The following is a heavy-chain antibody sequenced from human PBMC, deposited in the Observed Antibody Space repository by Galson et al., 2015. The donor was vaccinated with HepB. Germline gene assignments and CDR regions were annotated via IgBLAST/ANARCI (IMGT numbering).Heavy chain of an antibody. J-gene: IGHJ4*02. V-gene: IGHV3-30*04. CDR2: ISYDGSNK. Sequence: SLRLSCAASGFTFSSYAMHWVRQAPGKGLEWVAVISYDGSNKYYADSVKGRFTISRGNSKNTLYLQMNSLKAEDTAVYYCARDIRSSSWFGYWGQGTLVTVSS. CDR1: GFTFSSYA. CDR3: ARDIRSSSWFGY. D-gene: IGHD6-13*01.